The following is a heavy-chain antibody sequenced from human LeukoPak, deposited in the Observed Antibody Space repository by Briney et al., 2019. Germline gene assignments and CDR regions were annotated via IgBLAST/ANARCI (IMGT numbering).Heavy chain of an antibody. J-gene: IGHJ4*02. CDR3: ARGDYEVY. Sequence: GGSLRLSCSASGFTFSTYVMHWVRQAPGKGLEWVAYISYDGDNKNYADSVKGRFAVSRDNSKNTLFLQMDSLRPEDTAVYYCARGDYEVYWGQGTLVTVSS. CDR2: ISYDGDNK. CDR1: GFTFSTYV. D-gene: IGHD3-16*01. V-gene: IGHV3-30*01.